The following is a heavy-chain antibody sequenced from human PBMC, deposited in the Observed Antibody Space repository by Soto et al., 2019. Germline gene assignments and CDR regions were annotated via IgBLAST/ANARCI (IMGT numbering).Heavy chain of an antibody. CDR3: FFFQAEDGIRGSVPVSAFLLNRSSDL. Sequence: GKGLWWVPSISSSCGGTYYADSVKGRFTFSRDNSKNTLYLQMNSLRAEDTAVYYCFFFQAEDGIRGSVPVSAFLLNRSSDL. D-gene: IGHD2-15*01. J-gene: IGHJ2*01. V-gene: IGHV3-23*01. CDR2: ISSSCGGT.